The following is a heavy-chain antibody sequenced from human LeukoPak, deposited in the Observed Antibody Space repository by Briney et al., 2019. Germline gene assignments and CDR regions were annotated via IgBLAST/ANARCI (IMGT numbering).Heavy chain of an antibody. CDR1: GFTFDDHG. V-gene: IGHV3-20*04. CDR2: INWNAGRT. CDR3: ARGSGSYYDGLEDY. D-gene: IGHD1-26*01. J-gene: IGHJ4*02. Sequence: GRSLRLACAASGFTFDDHGMRWVRQAPGKGLEWVAGINWNAGRTGYADSVKCRFTISSDNAKNTLYLQMNSLRAEDTALYYCARGSGSYYDGLEDYWGQGTLVIVSS.